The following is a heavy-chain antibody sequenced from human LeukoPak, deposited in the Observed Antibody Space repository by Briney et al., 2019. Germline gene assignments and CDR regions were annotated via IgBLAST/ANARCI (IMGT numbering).Heavy chain of an antibody. CDR3: ARHPEILRLGELSSKSSFDY. J-gene: IGHJ4*02. Sequence: SETLSLTCTVSGYSISSGYYWSWIRQPPGKGLEWIGEINHSGSTNYNPSLKSRVTISVDTSKNQFSLKLSSVTAADTAVYSCARHPEILRLGELSSKSSFDYWGQGTLVTVSS. CDR2: INHSGST. D-gene: IGHD3-16*02. V-gene: IGHV4-38-2*02. CDR1: GYSISSGYY.